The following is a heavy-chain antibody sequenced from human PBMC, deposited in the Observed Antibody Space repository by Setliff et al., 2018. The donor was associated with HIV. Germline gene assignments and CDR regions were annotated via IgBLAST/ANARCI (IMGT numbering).Heavy chain of an antibody. V-gene: IGHV4-34*01. CDR2: MHYSGST. D-gene: IGHD3-10*01. CDR1: GGSFSGYY. CDR3: AGGGVWFGELYFDY. J-gene: IGHJ4*02. Sequence: SETLSLTCAVYGGSFSGYYWGWIRQPPGKGLEWIGSMHYSGSTNYNPSLKSRVTISVDTSKNQLSLKLSSVTAADTAVYYCAGGGVWFGELYFDYWGQGTLVTVSS.